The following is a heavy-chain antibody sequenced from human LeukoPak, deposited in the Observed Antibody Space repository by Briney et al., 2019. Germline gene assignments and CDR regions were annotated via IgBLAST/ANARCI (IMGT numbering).Heavy chain of an antibody. D-gene: IGHD5-24*01. V-gene: IGHV3-30*02. CDR2: IRYDGSNK. CDR3: ARPARDGYNFPFDY. Sequence: GGSLRLSCAASGFTFSSYGMHWVRQAPGKGLEWVAFIRYDGSNKYYADSVKGRFTISRDNSKNTLYLQMNSLRAEDTAVYYCARPARDGYNFPFDYWGQGTLVTVSS. J-gene: IGHJ4*02. CDR1: GFTFSSYG.